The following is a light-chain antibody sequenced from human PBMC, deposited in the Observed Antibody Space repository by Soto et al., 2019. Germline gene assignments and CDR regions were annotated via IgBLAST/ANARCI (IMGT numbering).Light chain of an antibody. V-gene: IGKV1-27*01. CDR3: QKYDGAPLT. J-gene: IGKJ4*02. CDR1: QGISNY. Sequence: DIQMTQSPSSLSASVGDRVTITCRASQGISNYLAWYQQKPGKVPKLLIYAASTLQSGVPSRFSGSASGTDFTLTIIILQPEDVATYYCQKYDGAPLTFGGGTKVDIK. CDR2: AAS.